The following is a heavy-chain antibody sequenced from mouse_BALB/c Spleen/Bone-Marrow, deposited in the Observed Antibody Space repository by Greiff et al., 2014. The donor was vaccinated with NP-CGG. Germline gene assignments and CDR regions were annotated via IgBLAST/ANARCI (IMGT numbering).Heavy chain of an antibody. CDR2: ISYSGST. CDR3: VRYDYDVGYFDY. CDR1: GYSITSDYA. V-gene: IGHV3-2*02. D-gene: IGHD2-4*01. Sequence: EVQLQQSGPGLVKPSQSLSLTCTVTGYSITSDYAWNWIRQFPGNKLEWMGYISYSGSTSYNPSLKSRISFTRDTSKNQFFLQLNSVTTEDTATYYCVRYDYDVGYFDYWGQGTTLTVSS. J-gene: IGHJ2*01.